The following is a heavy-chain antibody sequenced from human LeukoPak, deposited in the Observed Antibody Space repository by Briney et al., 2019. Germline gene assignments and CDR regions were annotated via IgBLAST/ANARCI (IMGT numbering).Heavy chain of an antibody. CDR1: GFTFSVYS. CDR2: ISGTGSHI. J-gene: IGHJ5*01. D-gene: IGHD7-27*01. CDR3: VREPGAPRGWFDS. V-gene: IGHV3-21*01. Sequence: GGSLRLSCAASGFTFSVYSMSWVRQAPGKGLEWVSSISGTGSHIYSAAPMKGRFIISRANAKNSLYLQMNSLRAEDTAVYYCVREPGAPRGWFDSWGQGTLVTVSS.